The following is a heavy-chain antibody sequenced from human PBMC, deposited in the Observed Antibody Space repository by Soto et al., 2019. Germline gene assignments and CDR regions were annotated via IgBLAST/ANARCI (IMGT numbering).Heavy chain of an antibody. CDR2: ISYDGSNK. CDR3: ARGVHLRFLESFQTALFDY. CDR1: GFTFSSYA. J-gene: IGHJ4*02. V-gene: IGHV3-30-3*01. D-gene: IGHD3-3*01. Sequence: GSLRLSCAASGFTFSSYAMHWVRQAPGKGLEWVAVISYDGSNKYYADSVKGRFTISRDNSKNTLYLQMNSLRAEDTAVYYCARGVHLRFLESFQTALFDYWGQGTLVTVSS.